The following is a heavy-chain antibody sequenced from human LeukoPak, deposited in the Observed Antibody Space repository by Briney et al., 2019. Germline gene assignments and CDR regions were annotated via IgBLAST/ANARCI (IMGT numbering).Heavy chain of an antibody. D-gene: IGHD3-22*01. Sequence: VASVKVSCKASGYTFTSYGISWVRQAPGQGLEWMGWISAYNGNTNYAQKLQGRVTMTTDTSTSTAYMELRSLRSDDTAVYYCARDDYYDSSGYPLDYWGQGTLVTVSS. CDR2: ISAYNGNT. V-gene: IGHV1-18*01. CDR1: GYTFTSYG. CDR3: ARDDYYDSSGYPLDY. J-gene: IGHJ4*02.